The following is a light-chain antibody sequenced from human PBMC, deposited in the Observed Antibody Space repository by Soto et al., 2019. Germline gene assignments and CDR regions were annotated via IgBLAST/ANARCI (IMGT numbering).Light chain of an antibody. Sequence: EIVMTQSPATLSVSPGERATLSCRASQSVSSNLAWYQQKPGQAPRLLIYGASTRATGIPARFSGSGSGTVFTPTISSLHSEDFAIYYCQQYNDWPPTWTFGQGTKVDIK. CDR3: QQYNDWPPTWT. CDR1: QSVSSN. J-gene: IGKJ1*01. CDR2: GAS. V-gene: IGKV3-15*01.